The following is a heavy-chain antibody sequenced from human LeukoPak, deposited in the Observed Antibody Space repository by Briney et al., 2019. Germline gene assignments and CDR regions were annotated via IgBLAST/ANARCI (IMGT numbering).Heavy chain of an antibody. CDR1: GYTFSTHG. Sequence: ASVKVSCKASGYTFSTHGISWVRQAPGQGLEWMGWISGNNGNTHYAQKIQGRVTMTTDTSTSTAYMELRSLGSDDTAVYYCARLSDFRSGYYPHFDYWGQGTLSPSPQ. V-gene: IGHV1-18*01. CDR2: ISGNNGNT. CDR3: ARLSDFRSGYYPHFDY. D-gene: IGHD3-3*01. J-gene: IGHJ4*02.